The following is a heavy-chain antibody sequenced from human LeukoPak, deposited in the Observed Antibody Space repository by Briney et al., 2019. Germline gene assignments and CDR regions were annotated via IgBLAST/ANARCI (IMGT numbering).Heavy chain of an antibody. CDR2: IKTKADGGAT. Sequence: GGSLRLSCSASGFTFSYAWMNWVRQAPGKGLEWVGRIKTKADGGATGYAAPVKGRFTISRDDSKNTLYLQMYSLKPEDTAVYYCTTITVIRGVDPHFDYWGQGTLVTVSS. CDR1: GFTFSYAW. D-gene: IGHD3-10*01. J-gene: IGHJ4*02. CDR3: TTITVIRGVDPHFDY. V-gene: IGHV3-15*01.